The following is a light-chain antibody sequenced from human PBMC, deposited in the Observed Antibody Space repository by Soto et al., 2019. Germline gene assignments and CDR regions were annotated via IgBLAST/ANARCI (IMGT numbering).Light chain of an antibody. CDR1: QSVSGSY. J-gene: IGKJ4*01. V-gene: IGKV3-20*01. Sequence: ESVLTQSPGTLSLSPGERATLSCRASQSVSGSYLAWYQQKPGQAPRLLTYGTSSRATGIPDRFSGSGSGTEFTLTISRLEPEDFAVYYCQQYGTSPLTFGGGNKVEIK. CDR2: GTS. CDR3: QQYGTSPLT.